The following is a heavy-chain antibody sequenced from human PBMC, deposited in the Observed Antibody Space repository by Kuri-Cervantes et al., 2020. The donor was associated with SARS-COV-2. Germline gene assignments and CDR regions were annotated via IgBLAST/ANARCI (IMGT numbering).Heavy chain of an antibody. V-gene: IGHV3-23*01. CDR2: ISGSGGST. CDR1: HFTFSSYA. CDR3: AKDHDRTSFDY. Sequence: GESLKISCAASHFTFSSYAFHWVRQAPGKGLEWVSAISGSGGSTYYADSVKGRFTISRDNSKNTPYLQMNCLRAEDTAVYYCAKDHDRTSFDYWGQGTLVTVSS. J-gene: IGHJ4*02. D-gene: IGHD3-3*01.